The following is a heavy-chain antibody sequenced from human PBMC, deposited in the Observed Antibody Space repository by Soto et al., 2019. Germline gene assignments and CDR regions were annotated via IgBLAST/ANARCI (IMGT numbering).Heavy chain of an antibody. V-gene: IGHV3-23*01. CDR1: GFTFSSYA. CDR2: ISGSGGST. Sequence: GGSLRLSCAASGFTFSSYAMSWVRQAPGKGLEWVSAISGSGGSTYYADSVKGRFTIPRDNSKNTLYLQMNSLRAEDTAVYYCAKVPYYYGSGSYYNSLDYWGQGTLVTVSS. D-gene: IGHD3-10*01. CDR3: AKVPYYYGSGSYYNSLDY. J-gene: IGHJ4*02.